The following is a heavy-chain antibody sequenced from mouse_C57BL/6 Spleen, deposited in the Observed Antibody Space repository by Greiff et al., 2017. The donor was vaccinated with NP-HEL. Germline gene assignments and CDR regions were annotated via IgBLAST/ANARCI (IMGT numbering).Heavy chain of an antibody. V-gene: IGHV1-4*01. CDR2: INPSSGYT. J-gene: IGHJ4*01. CDR1: GYTFTSYT. Sequence: VQLVESGAELARPGASVKMSCKASGYTFTSYTMHWVKQRPGQGLEWIGYINPSSGYTKYNQKFKDKATLTADKSSSTAYMQLSSLTSEDSAVYYCASSVYYDWDYAMDYWGQGTSVTVSS. D-gene: IGHD2-4*01. CDR3: ASSVYYDWDYAMDY.